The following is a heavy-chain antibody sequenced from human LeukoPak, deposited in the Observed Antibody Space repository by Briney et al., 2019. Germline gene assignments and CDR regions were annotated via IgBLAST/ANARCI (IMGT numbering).Heavy chain of an antibody. CDR2: ISGSSGST. D-gene: IGHD2-21*01. CDR3: AKEFRSLPYYYFDY. V-gene: IGHV3-23*01. CDR1: GFTFSSYW. Sequence: GGSLRLSCAASGFTFSSYWMSWVRQAPGKGLEWVSVISGSSGSTYYADSVKGRFTISRDNSWNTLYLQMNSLRAEDTAVYYCAKEFRSLPYYYFDYWGQGTLVIVSS. J-gene: IGHJ4*02.